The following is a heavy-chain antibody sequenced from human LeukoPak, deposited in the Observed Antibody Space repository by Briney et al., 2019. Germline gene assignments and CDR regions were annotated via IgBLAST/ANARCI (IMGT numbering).Heavy chain of an antibody. J-gene: IGHJ6*02. CDR2: IYYSGST. CDR1: GGSISSYY. D-gene: IGHD1-26*01. CDR3: ASLYSGSYYHPYDYGMDV. V-gene: IGHV4-59*01. Sequence: SETLSLTCTVSGGSISSYYWSWIRQPPGKGLEWIGYIYYSGSTNYNPSLKSRVTISVDTSKNQFSLKLSSVTAADTAVYYCASLYSGSYYHPYDYGMDVWGQGTTVTVSS.